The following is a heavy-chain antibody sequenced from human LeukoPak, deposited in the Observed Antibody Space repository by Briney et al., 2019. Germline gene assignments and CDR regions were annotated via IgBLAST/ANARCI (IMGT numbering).Heavy chain of an antibody. CDR1: GFTFSSYE. V-gene: IGHV3-48*03. J-gene: IGHJ6*04. Sequence: GGSLRLSCAAFGFTFSSYEMNWVRQAPGKGLEWVSYISSSGSTIYYADSVKGRFTISRDNAKNSLYLQMNSLRAEDTAVYYCAELGITMIGGVWGKGTTVTISS. CDR2: ISSSGSTI. D-gene: IGHD3-10*02. CDR3: AELGITMIGGV.